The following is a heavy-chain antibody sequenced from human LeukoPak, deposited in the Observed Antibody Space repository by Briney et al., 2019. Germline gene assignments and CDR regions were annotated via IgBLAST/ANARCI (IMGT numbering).Heavy chain of an antibody. V-gene: IGHV4-59*01. CDR3: AREAEYCSSTSCIPIAFDI. CDR1: GGSISPYY. Sequence: ASETLSLTCTVSGGSISPYYWSWIRQTPGKGLEWIGYIPYSGTTTNYNPSLKSRVTISVDTSKNQFSLKLSSVTAADTAVYYCAREAEYCSSTSCIPIAFDIWGQGTMVTVSS. D-gene: IGHD2-2*01. CDR2: IPYSGTT. J-gene: IGHJ3*02.